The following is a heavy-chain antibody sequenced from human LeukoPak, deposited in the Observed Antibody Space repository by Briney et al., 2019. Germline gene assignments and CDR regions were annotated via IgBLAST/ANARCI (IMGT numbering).Heavy chain of an antibody. V-gene: IGHV3-30-3*01. CDR3: ARGRWLQARGPSFDY. Sequence: GRSLRLSCAASGFTFSSYAMHWVRQAPGKGLEWVAVISYDGSNKYYADSVKGRFTISRDNSKNTLYLQMNSLRAEDTAVYYCARGRWLQARGPSFDYWGQGTLVTVSS. D-gene: IGHD5-24*01. CDR1: GFTFSSYA. J-gene: IGHJ4*02. CDR2: ISYDGSNK.